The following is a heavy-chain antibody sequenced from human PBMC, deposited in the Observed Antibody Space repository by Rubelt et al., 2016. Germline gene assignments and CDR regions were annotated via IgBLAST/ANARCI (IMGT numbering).Heavy chain of an antibody. CDR3: TTEGYYYGSGCGY. D-gene: IGHD3-10*01. J-gene: IGHJ4*02. Sequence: VQLVESGGGVVQPGRSLRLSCAASGFTFSSYAMHWVRQAPGRGLEWVGRIKSKTDGGTTDYAAPVKGRFTISRDDSKNTLYLQMNSLKTEDTAVYYCTTEGYYYGSGCGYWGQGTLVTVSS. CDR2: IKSKTDGGTT. CDR1: GFTFSSYA. V-gene: IGHV3-15*01.